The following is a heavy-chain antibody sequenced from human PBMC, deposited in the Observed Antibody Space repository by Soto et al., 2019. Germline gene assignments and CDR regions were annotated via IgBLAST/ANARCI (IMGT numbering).Heavy chain of an antibody. D-gene: IGHD4-4*01. J-gene: IGHJ4*02. CDR1: GFPFLTHT. CDR2: ISPTGTFI. V-gene: IGHV3-21*01. CDR3: ARGPENNSNYPLDY. Sequence: GGSLRLSCAGTGFPFLTHTMNWVRQAPGKGLEWVSSISPTGTFIYYTDSVKGRFTIFRDNAKNSLSLQMNSLRAEDTAVYYCARGPENNSNYPLDYWGQGTLVTVSS.